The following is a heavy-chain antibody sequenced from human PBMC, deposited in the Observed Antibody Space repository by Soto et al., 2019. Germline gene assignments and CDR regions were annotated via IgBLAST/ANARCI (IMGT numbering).Heavy chain of an antibody. CDR2: IWHDGSNT. D-gene: IGHD5-18*01. CDR1: GFTFSSSA. CDR3: ARDRGDSNDGMDL. J-gene: IGHJ6*02. Sequence: FLRLSCEASGFTFSSSAMHWVRQAPGKGLEWVAVIWHDGSNTYNVDSVKGRFTISRDNSKNTLYLQMNSLRAEDTAVYYCARDRGDSNDGMDLWGQGTTVTVSS. V-gene: IGHV3-33*01.